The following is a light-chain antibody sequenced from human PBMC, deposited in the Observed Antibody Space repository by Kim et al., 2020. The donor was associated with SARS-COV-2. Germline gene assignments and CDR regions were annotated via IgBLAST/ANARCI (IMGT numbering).Light chain of an antibody. Sequence: VSVAPGKTARISCGGDNIDDKSVHWYQQKPGQAPVLVMYFDDDRPSGIPERFSGSNSGNTATLTISRVEAADEADYYCQVLDTVGDHRVVFGGGTQLTVL. V-gene: IGLV3-21*04. CDR3: QVLDTVGDHRVV. J-gene: IGLJ2*01. CDR2: FDD. CDR1: NIDDKS.